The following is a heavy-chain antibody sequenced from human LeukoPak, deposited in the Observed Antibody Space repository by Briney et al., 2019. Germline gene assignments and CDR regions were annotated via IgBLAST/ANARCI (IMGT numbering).Heavy chain of an antibody. CDR3: AVLGSGSYSAY. CDR1: GYTFTGYY. Sequence: ASVKVSCKASGYTFTGYYMHWVRQAPGQGLEWMGWISPNSGGTNYAQKFQGRVTMTRDTSMSTAYMELGRLRSDDTAVYYCAVLGSGSYSAYWGQGTLVTVSS. D-gene: IGHD1-26*01. V-gene: IGHV1-2*02. J-gene: IGHJ4*02. CDR2: ISPNSGGT.